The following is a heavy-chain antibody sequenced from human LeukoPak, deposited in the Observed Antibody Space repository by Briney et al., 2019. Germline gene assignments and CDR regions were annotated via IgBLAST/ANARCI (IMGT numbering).Heavy chain of an antibody. Sequence: ASVKVSCKASGYTFTGYYMHWVRQAPGQGLEWMGWITPNSGGTNYAQKFQGRVNMTRDTSISTAYMELSRLRSDDTAVYYCARAASSGWYVYWGQGTLVTVSS. CDR3: ARAASSGWYVY. CDR2: ITPNSGGT. J-gene: IGHJ4*02. D-gene: IGHD6-19*01. CDR1: GYTFTGYY. V-gene: IGHV1-2*02.